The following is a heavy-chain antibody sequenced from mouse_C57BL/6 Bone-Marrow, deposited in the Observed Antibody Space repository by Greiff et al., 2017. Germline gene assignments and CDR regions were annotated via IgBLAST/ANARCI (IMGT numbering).Heavy chain of an antibody. J-gene: IGHJ3*01. V-gene: IGHV5-4*01. CDR2: ISDGGSYT. Sequence: EVKVVESGGGLVKPGGSLKLSCAASGFTFSSYAMSWVRQTPEKRLEWVATISDGGSYTYYPDNVKGRFTISRDNAKNNLYLQMSHLKSEDTAMYYCARDQGVYYYGSSSLFAYWGQGTLVTVSA. CDR3: ARDQGVYYYGSSSLFAY. CDR1: GFTFSSYA. D-gene: IGHD1-1*01.